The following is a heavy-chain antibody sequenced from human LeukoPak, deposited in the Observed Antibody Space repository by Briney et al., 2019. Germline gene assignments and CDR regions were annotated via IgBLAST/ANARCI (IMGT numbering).Heavy chain of an antibody. CDR1: GFTFDDYA. V-gene: IGHV3-43D*04. CDR2: ISWDGGST. J-gene: IGHJ6*04. D-gene: IGHD6-19*01. Sequence: GGSLRLSCAASGFTFDDYAMHWVRQAPGKGLEWVSLISWDGGSTYYADSVRGGFTISRDNSKNSLYLQMNSLRAEDTALYYCAKDMTRAHFRDDYYSSGVPYGMDVWGKGTTVTVSS. CDR3: AKDMTRAHFRDDYYSSGVPYGMDV.